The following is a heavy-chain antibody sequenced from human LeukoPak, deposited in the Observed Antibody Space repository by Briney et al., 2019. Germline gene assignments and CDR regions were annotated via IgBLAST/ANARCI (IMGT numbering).Heavy chain of an antibody. V-gene: IGHV1-69*06. CDR3: ASRRVVVAAMDYYYYMDV. Sequence: GGSLRLSCAASGFTFSSYAISWVRQAPGQGLEWMGGIIPIFGTANYAQKFQGRVTITADKSTSTAYMELSSLRSEDTAVYYCASRRVVVAAMDYYYYMDVWGKGTTVTVSS. J-gene: IGHJ6*03. CDR2: IIPIFGTA. CDR1: GFTFSSYA. D-gene: IGHD2-15*01.